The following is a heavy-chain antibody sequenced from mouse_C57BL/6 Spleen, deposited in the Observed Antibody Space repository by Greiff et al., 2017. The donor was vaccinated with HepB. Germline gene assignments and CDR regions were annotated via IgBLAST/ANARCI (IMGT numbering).Heavy chain of an antibody. Sequence: EVQLQQSGPELVKPGASVKISCKASGYSFTGYYMNWVKQSPEKSLEWIGEINPSTGGTTYNQKFKAKATLTVDKSSSTAYMQLKSLTSEDSAVYYCARKNVYRRGFAYWGQGTLVTVSA. D-gene: IGHD2-1*01. CDR1: GYSFTGYY. CDR3: ARKNVYRRGFAY. CDR2: INPSTGGT. V-gene: IGHV1-42*01. J-gene: IGHJ3*01.